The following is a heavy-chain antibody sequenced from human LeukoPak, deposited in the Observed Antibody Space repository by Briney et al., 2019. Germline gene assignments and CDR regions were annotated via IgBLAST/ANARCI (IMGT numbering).Heavy chain of an antibody. CDR2: ISYDGRNK. CDR3: AKGPLRGTAAAIDY. CDR1: GFTFNNYG. D-gene: IGHD2-2*01. J-gene: IGHJ4*02. V-gene: IGHV3-30*18. Sequence: GGSLRLSCAASGFTFNNYGMHWVRQAPGEGLEWVAVISYDGRNKHYPDSVKGRFTISRDISTDTLWLQMDSLRTEDTAVYYCAKGPLRGTAAAIDYWGQGTLVTVSS.